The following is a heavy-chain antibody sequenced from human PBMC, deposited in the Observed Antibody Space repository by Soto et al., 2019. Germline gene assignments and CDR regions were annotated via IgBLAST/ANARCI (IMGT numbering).Heavy chain of an antibody. CDR2: IRSKAYGGTT. Sequence: GSLRLSCTASGFTFSDYTMSWFRQAPGKGLEWVGFIRSKAYGGTTEHAASVKGRFTILRDDSKSIAYLQMNSLKAEDTAVYHCTRDGRYSGYPPPAFWGQGTLVTVSS. CDR3: TRDGRYSGYPPPAF. J-gene: IGHJ4*02. CDR1: GFTFSDYT. V-gene: IGHV3-49*03. D-gene: IGHD5-12*01.